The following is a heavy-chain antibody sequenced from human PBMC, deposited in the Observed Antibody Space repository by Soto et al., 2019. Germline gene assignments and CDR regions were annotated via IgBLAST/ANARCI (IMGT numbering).Heavy chain of an antibody. Sequence: EVQLLESGGGLVQPGGSLRPSCAASGFTFSSYAMSWVRQAPGKGLEWVSAISGSGGSTYYADSVKGRFTISRDNSKNTLYLQMNSLRAEDTAVYYCAKDRQLMTTVTYYFDYWGQGTLVTVSS. CDR3: AKDRQLMTTVTYYFDY. V-gene: IGHV3-23*01. CDR2: ISGSGGST. J-gene: IGHJ4*02. CDR1: GFTFSSYA. D-gene: IGHD4-17*01.